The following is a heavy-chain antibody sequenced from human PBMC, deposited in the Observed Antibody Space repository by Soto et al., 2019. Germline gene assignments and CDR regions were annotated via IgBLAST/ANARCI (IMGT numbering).Heavy chain of an antibody. D-gene: IGHD3-10*01. Sequence: PGGSLRLSCAASEFTVSSNYMTWVRQAPGKGLEWVSVIYSGGSTYYADSVKGRFTISSDNSKNTLYLQMNSLRAEDTAVYYCASTNYGSGSYSDSWGQGT. J-gene: IGHJ4*02. CDR2: IYSGGST. V-gene: IGHV3-53*01. CDR1: EFTVSSNY. CDR3: ASTNYGSGSYSDS.